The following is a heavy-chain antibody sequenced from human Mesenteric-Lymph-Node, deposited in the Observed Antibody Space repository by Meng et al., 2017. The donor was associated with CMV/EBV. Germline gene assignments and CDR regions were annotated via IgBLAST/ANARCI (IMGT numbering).Heavy chain of an antibody. CDR1: GGPIRCSCYS. D-gene: IGHD3-10*01. V-gene: IGHV4-31*02. CDR3: ARSGYYRPGTYNV. J-gene: IGHJ3*01. Sequence: SGGPIRCSCYSGSWLRQHPGTGLEWIGSIYYHGKTSYRPSLKSRVPVSLDPPENQFSLRLGSVSAADTAMYYCARSGYYRPGTYNVWGRGTMVTVSS. CDR2: IYYHGKT.